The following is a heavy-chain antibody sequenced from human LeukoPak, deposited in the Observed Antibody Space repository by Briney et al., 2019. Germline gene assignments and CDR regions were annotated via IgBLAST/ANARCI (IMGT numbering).Heavy chain of an antibody. CDR2: INPNTGGT. J-gene: IGHJ4*02. V-gene: IGHV1-2*02. CDR1: GYTFTDYY. D-gene: IGHD6-13*01. Sequence: VTVKVSCKASGYTFTDYYMHWVRQAPGQGLEWMGWINPNTGGTNYAQKFQGRVTMTRDTSISTPYMELSWLRSDDTAVYYCARALYTSRSYLATFSPTNFDYWGQGTLVTVSS. CDR3: ARALYTSRSYLATFSPTNFDY.